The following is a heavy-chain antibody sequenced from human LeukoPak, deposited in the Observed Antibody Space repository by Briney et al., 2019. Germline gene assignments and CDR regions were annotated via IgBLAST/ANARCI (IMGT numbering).Heavy chain of an antibody. CDR3: ARRAGDYSHPYDY. CDR1: GFTFSTYG. J-gene: IGHJ4*02. CDR2: ISGSSDAT. V-gene: IGHV3-23*01. Sequence: GGTLRLSCAASGFTFSTYGMSWVRQAPGKGLEWVSAISGSSDATFYADSVKGRFTVSRDNSKNTLYLQMNSLRADDTAVYYCARRAGDYSHPYDYWGQGTLVTVSS. D-gene: IGHD3-22*01.